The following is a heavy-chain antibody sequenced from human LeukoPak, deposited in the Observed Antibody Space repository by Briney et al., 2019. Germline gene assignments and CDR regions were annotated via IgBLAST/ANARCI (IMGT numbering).Heavy chain of an antibody. J-gene: IGHJ4*02. CDR2: TYYGGST. D-gene: IGHD5-12*01. CDR3: ARRVIVATIDY. V-gene: IGHV4-39*01. CDR1: GGSISSSNYY. Sequence: SETLSLTCTVSGGSISSSNYYWAWIRQPPGKGLEWIGSTYYGGSTYYNPSLKSRVTISADTSKNQFSLKLSSVTAADTAVYFCARRVIVATIDYWGQGTLVTVSS.